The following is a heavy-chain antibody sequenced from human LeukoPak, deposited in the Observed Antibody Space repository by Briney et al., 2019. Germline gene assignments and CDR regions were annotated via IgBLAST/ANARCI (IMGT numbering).Heavy chain of an antibody. V-gene: IGHV3-48*03. Sequence: GGSLRLSCEASRFTFGVYEMNWVRQAPGKGLEWVSYISSSGSTIFYADSVKGRFTISRDNAKNSLYLQMNSLRAEDTAVYYCASGDDFWSGYHLDYWGQGTLVTVSS. CDR1: RFTFGVYE. CDR2: ISSSGSTI. D-gene: IGHD3-3*01. CDR3: ASGDDFWSGYHLDY. J-gene: IGHJ4*02.